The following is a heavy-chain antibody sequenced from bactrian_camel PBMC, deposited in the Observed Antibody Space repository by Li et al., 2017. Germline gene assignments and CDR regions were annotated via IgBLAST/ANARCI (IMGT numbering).Heavy chain of an antibody. V-gene: IGHV3S55*01. D-gene: IGHD7*01. Sequence: QVQLVESGGGSVQVGGSLRLSCVASGDTIGRYCMGWFRQIPDREREGVAGIESDGSTSYADSVKGRFTISQDSAKNILYLQMDSLKPEDTAMYYCAADLSRKWHCSPLQSDYDFWGQGTQVTVS. CDR3: AADLSRKWHCSPLQSDYDF. J-gene: IGHJ4*01. CDR2: IESDGST. CDR1: GDTIGRYC.